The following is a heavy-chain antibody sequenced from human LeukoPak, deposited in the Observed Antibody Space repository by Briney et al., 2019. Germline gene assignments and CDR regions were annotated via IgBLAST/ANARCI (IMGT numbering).Heavy chain of an antibody. Sequence: KPSETLSLTCTGSGGSLSSSSYCWGWIRQPPGKGLEWIGSIYYSGSTYYNPSLKSRVTISVDTSKNQFSLKLSSVTAADTAVYYCARHSALWVLGYWGQGTLVTVSS. CDR2: IYYSGST. J-gene: IGHJ4*02. V-gene: IGHV4-39*01. D-gene: IGHD5-18*01. CDR1: GGSLSSSSYC. CDR3: ARHSALWVLGY.